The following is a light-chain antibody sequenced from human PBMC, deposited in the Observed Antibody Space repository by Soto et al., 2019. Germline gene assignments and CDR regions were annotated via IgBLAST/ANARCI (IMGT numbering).Light chain of an antibody. CDR2: DDN. V-gene: IGLV1-51*01. J-gene: IGLJ1*01. CDR3: GSWDGSLSAYV. Sequence: QSVLTQPPSVSAAPGQKVTISGAGSSSNIGGYTVSWYHQLPGTSPKLLIYDDNKRPSGAPDRFSGCNSGTLPSLGITGVQTGDEDDYYCGSWDGSLSAYVFGTGTKVTVL. CDR1: SSNIGGYT.